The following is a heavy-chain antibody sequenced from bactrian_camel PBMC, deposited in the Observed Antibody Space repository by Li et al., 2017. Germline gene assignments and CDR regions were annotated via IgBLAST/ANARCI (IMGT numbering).Heavy chain of an antibody. J-gene: IGHJ6*01. CDR3: AAHGGSWCGLMEADFSY. V-gene: IGHV3S25*01. CDR1: EYTASTNC. CDR2: IHEGGITT. D-gene: IGHD6*01. Sequence: QLVESGGGLVKPGGSLRVSCAASEYTASTNCMTWFRQAPGKGLEWVSTIHEGGITTYYVDSVKDRFTISRDNAKNTVYLLMNSLKPEDTGMYYCAAHGGSWCGLMEADFSYWGQGTQVTVS.